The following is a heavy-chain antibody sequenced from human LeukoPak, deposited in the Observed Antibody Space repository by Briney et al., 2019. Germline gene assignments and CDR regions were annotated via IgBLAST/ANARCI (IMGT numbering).Heavy chain of an antibody. J-gene: IGHJ4*02. CDR1: GGTFSSYA. CDR3: ARVTNGDYFDY. CDR2: IIPILGVA. V-gene: IGHV1-69*04. Sequence: SVKVSCKASGGTFSSYAISWVRQAPGQGLEWMGRIIPILGVANYAQKFQGRVTITADKSTSTAYMELSSLRSEDTAVYYCARVTNGDYFDYWGQGTLVTVSS. D-gene: IGHD4-17*01.